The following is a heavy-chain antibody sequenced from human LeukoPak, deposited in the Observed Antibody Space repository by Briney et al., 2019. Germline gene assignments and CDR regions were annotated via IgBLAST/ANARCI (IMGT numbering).Heavy chain of an antibody. Sequence: GASLRLSCAASGFAFTSYAMSWVRQAPGQGLEWVSAISGSGGSTYYADSVKGRFTIYRDNSKNTLYLQMSSLRAEDTAVYYCAKHLHIVVKYYYGMDVWGQGTTVTVSS. J-gene: IGHJ6*02. CDR2: ISGSGGST. D-gene: IGHD2-21*01. CDR3: AKHLHIVVKYYYGMDV. CDR1: GFAFTSYA. V-gene: IGHV3-23*01.